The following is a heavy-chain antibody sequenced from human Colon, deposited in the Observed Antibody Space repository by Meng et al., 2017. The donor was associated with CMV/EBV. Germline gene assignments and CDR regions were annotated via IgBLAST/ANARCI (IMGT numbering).Heavy chain of an antibody. CDR1: GFNFRTSW. J-gene: IGHJ4*02. D-gene: IGHD3/OR15-3a*01. CDR2: INSDGSSL. CDR3: AREDFTTSSYDF. V-gene: IGHV3-74*01. Sequence: AASGFNFRTSWIHWVRQAPGKGLVWVSRINSDGSSLSYADSVKGRFTISRDNAKNMVYLQMNNVTGDDTALYYCAREDFTTSSYDFWGQGTLVTVSS.